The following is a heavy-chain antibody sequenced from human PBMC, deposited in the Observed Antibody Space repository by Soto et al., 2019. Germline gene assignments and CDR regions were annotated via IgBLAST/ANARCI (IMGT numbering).Heavy chain of an antibody. D-gene: IGHD6-13*01. CDR2: TYYRSKWYH. V-gene: IGHV6-1*01. CDR1: GDSVSSNSVA. Sequence: SQTLSLTCAISGDSVSSNSVAWNWFRQSPSRGLEWLGRTYYRSKWYHDYAVSLNGRGTINPDTSQNQFSLHLTSVTPEDTAVYYCGRLVGNSWIDYWGQGTLITVSS. CDR3: GRLVGNSWIDY. J-gene: IGHJ4*02.